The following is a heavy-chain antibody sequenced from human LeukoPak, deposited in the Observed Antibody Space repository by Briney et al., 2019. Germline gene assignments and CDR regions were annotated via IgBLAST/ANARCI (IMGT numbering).Heavy chain of an antibody. CDR3: ARGRGYSNYVLDY. J-gene: IGHJ4*02. Sequence: SETLSLTCTVSGGSVSSSIYHWFWIRQPPGKGLEWIGEINHSGSTNYNPSLKSRVTISVDTSKNQFSLKLSSVTAADAAVYYCARGRGYSNYVLDYWGQGTLVTVSS. V-gene: IGHV4-39*07. CDR2: INHSGST. CDR1: GGSVSSSIYH. D-gene: IGHD4-11*01.